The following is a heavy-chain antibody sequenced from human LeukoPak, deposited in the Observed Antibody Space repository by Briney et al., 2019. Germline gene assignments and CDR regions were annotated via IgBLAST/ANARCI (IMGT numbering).Heavy chain of an antibody. V-gene: IGHV3-15*01. CDR3: ATGGYYFDY. CDR1: GFTFSNAW. Sequence: GGSLRLSCAASGFTFSNAWMNWVRQAPGKGLEWVGRIKSKVNGGTTDYAAPVKGRFTISRDDEKKTAYLQMNSLITEDTAVYYRATGGYYFDYWGQGTLVTVSS. CDR2: IKSKVNGGTT. J-gene: IGHJ4*02.